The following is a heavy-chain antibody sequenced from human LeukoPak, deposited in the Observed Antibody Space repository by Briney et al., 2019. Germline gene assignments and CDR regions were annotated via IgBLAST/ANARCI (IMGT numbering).Heavy chain of an antibody. Sequence: GGSLRLSCAASGFTFSSYGMHWVRQAPGKGLEWVAVIPYDGSNKYYADSVKGRFTISRDNSKDTLYLQMNSLRAEDTAVYYCAKNYYGSGYYYYGMDVWGQGTTVTVSS. CDR2: IPYDGSNK. V-gene: IGHV3-30*18. CDR1: GFTFSSYG. CDR3: AKNYYGSGYYYYGMDV. D-gene: IGHD3-10*01. J-gene: IGHJ6*02.